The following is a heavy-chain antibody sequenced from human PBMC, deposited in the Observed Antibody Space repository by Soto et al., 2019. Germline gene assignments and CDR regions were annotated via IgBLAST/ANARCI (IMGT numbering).Heavy chain of an antibody. J-gene: IGHJ6*02. CDR1: GGSVSSGDYH. D-gene: IGHD3-16*02. CDR3: ARDTYVILSGFRTNYYYGMDV. CDR2: IYYSGSS. Sequence: LSLTCTVSGGSVSSGDYHWSWIRQPPGKGLEGLGNIYYSGSSNYNPSLKSRVTISVDTSKNQLSLKLRSVTAADTAVYFCARDTYVILSGFRTNYYYGMDVWGQGXTLTVSS. V-gene: IGHV4-61*08.